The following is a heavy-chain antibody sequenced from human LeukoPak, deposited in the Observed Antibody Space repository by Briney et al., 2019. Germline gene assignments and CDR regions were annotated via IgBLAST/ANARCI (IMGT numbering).Heavy chain of an antibody. D-gene: IGHD2-2*01. V-gene: IGHV3-7*01. CDR3: AKAPSLYCSSTSCYAFDY. CDR2: IKQDGSEK. CDR1: GFTFSSYW. J-gene: IGHJ4*02. Sequence: GGSLRLSCAASGFTFSSYWMSWVRQAPGKGLEWVANIKQDGSEKYYVDSVKGRFTISRDSAKNSLYLQMNSLRAEDTAVYYCAKAPSLYCSSTSCYAFDYWGQGTLVTVSS.